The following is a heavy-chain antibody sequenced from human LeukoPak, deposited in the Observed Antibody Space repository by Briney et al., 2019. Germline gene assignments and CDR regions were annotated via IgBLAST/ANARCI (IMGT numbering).Heavy chain of an antibody. D-gene: IGHD5-24*01. CDR1: GYTFTGYY. CDR2: INPNSGGT. Sequence: GASVKVSCKASGYTFTGYYMHWVRQAPGQGLEWMGWINPNSGGTNYAQKFQGRVTMTRDTSISTAYMELSRLRSDDTAVYYRARVPYKTQDHYYYYYGMDVWGQGTTVTVSS. V-gene: IGHV1-2*02. J-gene: IGHJ6*02. CDR3: ARVPYKTQDHYYYYYGMDV.